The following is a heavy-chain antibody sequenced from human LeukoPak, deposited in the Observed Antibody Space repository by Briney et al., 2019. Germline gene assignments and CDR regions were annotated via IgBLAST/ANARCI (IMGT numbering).Heavy chain of an antibody. V-gene: IGHV3-21*01. J-gene: IGHJ4*02. CDR1: GSTFSSYS. CDR3: ARDNHYYDSSGPDY. D-gene: IGHD3-22*01. Sequence: PGGSLRLSCAASGSTFSSYSMNWVRQAPGKGLEWVSSISSSSSYIYYADSVKGRFTISRDNAKNSLYLQMNSLRAEDTAVYYCARDNHYYDSSGPDYWGQGTLVTVSS. CDR2: ISSSSSYI.